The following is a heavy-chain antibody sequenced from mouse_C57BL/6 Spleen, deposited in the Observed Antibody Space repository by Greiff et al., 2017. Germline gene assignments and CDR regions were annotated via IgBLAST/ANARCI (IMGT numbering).Heavy chain of an antibody. V-gene: IGHV1-55*01. CDR3: ARSLDYYYGSSYWYFDV. CDR2: IYPGSGST. D-gene: IGHD1-1*01. J-gene: IGHJ1*03. CDR1: GYTFTSYW. Sequence: QVQLQQPGAELVKPGASVKMSCKASGYTFTSYWITWVKQRPGQGLEWIGDIYPGSGSTNYNEKFKSKATLTVDTSSSTAYMQLSRLTSEDSAVYYCARSLDYYYGSSYWYFDVWGTGTTVTVSS.